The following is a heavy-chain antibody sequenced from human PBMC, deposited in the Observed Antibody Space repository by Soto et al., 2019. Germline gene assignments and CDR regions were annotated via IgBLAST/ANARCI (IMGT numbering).Heavy chain of an antibody. V-gene: IGHV3-23*01. D-gene: IGHD2-15*01. CDR3: AKQQGPGTPYYYAMDV. J-gene: IGHJ6*02. CDR2: IRGNGDTT. Sequence: EVQLLESGGGLVQPGGSLRLSCAASGFTFSSYAMAWVRQTPVKALEWVSVIRGNGDTTYYADSVKGRYAISRDKSKNTLERQMNSLRAEDTAVYFCAKQQGPGTPYYYAMDVWGQGTTVT. CDR1: GFTFSSYA.